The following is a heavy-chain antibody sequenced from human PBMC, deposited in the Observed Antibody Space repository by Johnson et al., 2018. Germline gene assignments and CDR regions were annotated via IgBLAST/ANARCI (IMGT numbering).Heavy chain of an antibody. D-gene: IGHD4-17*01. V-gene: IGHV3-23*04. Sequence: VQLVESGGGLVQPGGSLRLSCAASKVTFSNYAMSWVRQGPGKGLEWVSAISGSGDNTYYADSVRGRFTISRDNPKNTLYLQINSLRAEDTAVVYGAKEPSGDGGAFHIWGQGTTVTVSS. CDR3: AKEPSGDGGAFHI. CDR2: ISGSGDNT. J-gene: IGHJ3*02. CDR1: KVTFSNYA.